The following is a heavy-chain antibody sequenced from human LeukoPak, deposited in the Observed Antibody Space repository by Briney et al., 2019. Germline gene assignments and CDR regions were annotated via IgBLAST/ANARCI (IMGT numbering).Heavy chain of an antibody. CDR3: ARDLGSGYFDY. V-gene: IGHV3-21*01. D-gene: IGHD3-3*01. CDR2: TSSSSSYI. J-gene: IGHJ4*02. CDR1: GFTFSSYS. Sequence: GGSLRLSCAASGFTFSSYSMNWVRQAPGKGLEWVSSTSSSSSYIYYADSVKGRFTISRDNAKNSLYLQMNSLRAEDTAVYYCARDLGSGYFDYWGQGTLVTVSS.